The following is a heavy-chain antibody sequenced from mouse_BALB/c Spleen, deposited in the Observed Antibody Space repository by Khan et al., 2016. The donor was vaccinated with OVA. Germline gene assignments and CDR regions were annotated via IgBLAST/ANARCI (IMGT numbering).Heavy chain of an antibody. CDR3: ARGYVGNDELAY. Sequence: QVQLKESGAELVKPGASVKLSCKPSGYTFTNYWIQWVKQRPGQGLGWIREIFPGTGTPYYNENFQAKATLTLDPSSSTAYLQLSSLTSEDSAVYFCARGYVGNDELAYWGQGTLVTVSA. J-gene: IGHJ3*01. CDR1: GYTFTNYW. D-gene: IGHD2-2*01. V-gene: IGHV1S132*01. CDR2: IFPGTGTP.